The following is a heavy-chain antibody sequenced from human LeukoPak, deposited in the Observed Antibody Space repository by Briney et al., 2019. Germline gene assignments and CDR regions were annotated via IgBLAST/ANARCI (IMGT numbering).Heavy chain of an antibody. CDR3: ARGWGAAAATPRGY. V-gene: IGHV3-21*01. CDR1: GFTFSSYS. J-gene: IGHJ4*02. Sequence: GGSLRLSCAASGFTFSSYSMNWVRQAPGKGLEWVSSISSSSSYIYYADSVKGRFTISRDNAKNSLYLQMKSLRAEDTAVYYCARGWGAAAATPRGYWGQGTLVTVSS. D-gene: IGHD6-13*01. CDR2: ISSSSSYI.